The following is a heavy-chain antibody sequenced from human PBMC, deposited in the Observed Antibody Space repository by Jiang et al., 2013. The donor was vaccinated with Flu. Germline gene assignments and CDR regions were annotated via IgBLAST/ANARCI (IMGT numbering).Heavy chain of an antibody. Sequence: VQLVESGGGVVQPGRSLRLSCAASGFTFSSYAMHWVRQAPGKGLEWVAVISYDGSNKYYADSVKGRFTISRDNSKNTLYLQMNSLRAEDTAVYYCARDPSYPNYDILTGPDNDAFDIWAKGQWSPS. CDR3: ARDPSYPNYDILTGPDNDAFDI. CDR1: GFTFSSYA. J-gene: IGHJ3*02. CDR2: ISYDGSNK. V-gene: IGHV3-30*04. D-gene: IGHD3-9*01.